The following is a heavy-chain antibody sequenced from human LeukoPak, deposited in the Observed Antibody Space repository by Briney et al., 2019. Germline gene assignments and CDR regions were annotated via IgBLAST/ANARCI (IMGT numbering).Heavy chain of an antibody. J-gene: IGHJ6*02. CDR3: ARDRRYCSGSSCYSNYYYYYGMDV. CDR2: ISSSGSTI. Sequence: GGSLRLSCAASGFTFSDYYMSWIRQAPGKGLEWVSYISSSGSTIYYADSVKGRFTISRDNAKNSLYLQMNSLRAEDTAVYYCARDRRYCSGSSCYSNYYYYYGMDVWGQGTTVTVSS. V-gene: IGHV3-11*01. CDR1: GFTFSDYY. D-gene: IGHD2-15*01.